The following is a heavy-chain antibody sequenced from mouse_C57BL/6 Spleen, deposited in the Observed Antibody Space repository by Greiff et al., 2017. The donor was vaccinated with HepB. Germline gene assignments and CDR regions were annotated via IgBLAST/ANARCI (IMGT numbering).Heavy chain of an antibody. CDR1: GFTFTDYY. Sequence: EVQGVESGGGLVQPGGSLSLSCAASGFTFTDYYMSWVRQPPGKALEWLGFIRNKANGYTTEYSASVKGRFTISRDNSQSILYRQMNALRAEDSATYYCARYPLYGTFDYWGQGTTLTVSS. J-gene: IGHJ2*01. D-gene: IGHD1-2*01. CDR2: IRNKANGYTT. CDR3: ARYPLYGTFDY. V-gene: IGHV7-3*01.